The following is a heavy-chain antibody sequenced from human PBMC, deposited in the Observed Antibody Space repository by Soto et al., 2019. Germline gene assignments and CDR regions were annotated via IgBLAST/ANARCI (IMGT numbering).Heavy chain of an antibody. J-gene: IGHJ4*01. CDR2: ISGSDGKT. V-gene: IGHV3-23*01. CDR3: ARWSYRDY. Sequence: ACWALRLLCAEAEGRISSYARIWVRQAPGKGLEWVSTISGSDGKTFYADSVKGRFSISRDTSQSTLYLQMNSLRVDYTAMYYSARWSYRDY. D-gene: IGHD1-26*01. CDR1: EGRISSYA.